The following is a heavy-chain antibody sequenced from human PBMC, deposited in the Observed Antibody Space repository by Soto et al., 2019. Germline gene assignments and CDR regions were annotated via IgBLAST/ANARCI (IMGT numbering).Heavy chain of an antibody. D-gene: IGHD6-19*01. V-gene: IGHV3-13*01. Sequence: PGGSLRLSCAASGFTFSSYDMHWVRQATGKGLEWVSAIGTAGDTYYPGSVKGRFTISRENAKNSLYLQMNSLRAGDTAVYYCARDFVDSSGWNNFDYWGQGTLVTVSS. J-gene: IGHJ4*02. CDR1: GFTFSSYD. CDR3: ARDFVDSSGWNNFDY. CDR2: IGTAGDT.